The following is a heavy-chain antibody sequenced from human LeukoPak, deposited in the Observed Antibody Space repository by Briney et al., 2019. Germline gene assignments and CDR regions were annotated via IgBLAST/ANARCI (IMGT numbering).Heavy chain of an antibody. CDR1: GFTFSSYG. Sequence: GGSLRLSCAASGFTFSSYGMHWVRQAPGKGLEWVAFIRYDGSNKYYADSVKGRFTISRDNSKNTLYLQMNSLRAEDTAVYYCAKDESGYCSSSTCYKWFDPWGQGTLVTVSS. CDR2: IRYDGSNK. CDR3: AKDESGYCSSSTCYKWFDP. J-gene: IGHJ5*02. D-gene: IGHD2-2*02. V-gene: IGHV3-30*02.